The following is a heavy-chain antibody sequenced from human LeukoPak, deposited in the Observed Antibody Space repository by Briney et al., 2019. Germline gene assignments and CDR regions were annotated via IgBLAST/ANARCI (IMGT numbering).Heavy chain of an antibody. CDR2: IYYSGST. J-gene: IGHJ3*02. Sequence: SETLSLTCTVSGGSISSGGYYWSWIRQHPGKGLEWIGYIYYSGSTYYNPSLKSRVTISVDTSKNQFSLKLSSVTAADTAVYYCAREGATGYSLDAFDIWGQGTMVTVSS. CDR1: GGSISSGGYY. CDR3: AREGATGYSLDAFDI. D-gene: IGHD1-26*01. V-gene: IGHV4-31*03.